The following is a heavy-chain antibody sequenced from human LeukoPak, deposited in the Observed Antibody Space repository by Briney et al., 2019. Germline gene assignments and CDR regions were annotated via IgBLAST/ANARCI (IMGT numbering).Heavy chain of an antibody. CDR3: ARLQSETGYYLDYFDY. J-gene: IGHJ4*02. Sequence: GGSLRLSCAASGFTSSSYSMNWVRQAPGKGLEWVSYISSSSTIYYADSVKGRFTISRDNAKNSLYLQMNSLRDEDTAVYYCARLQSETGYYLDYFDYWGQGTLVTVSS. V-gene: IGHV3-48*02. D-gene: IGHD3-9*01. CDR1: GFTSSSYS. CDR2: ISSSSTI.